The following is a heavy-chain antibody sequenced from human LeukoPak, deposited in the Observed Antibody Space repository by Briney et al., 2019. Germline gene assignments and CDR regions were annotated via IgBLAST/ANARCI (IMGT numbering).Heavy chain of an antibody. V-gene: IGHV4-39*01. J-gene: IGHJ3*02. Sequence: SETLSLTCTVSGGSISSSSYYWGWIRQPPGKGLEWIGSIYYSGRTYYNPFLKSRVTISVHTSKNQFSLKLSSVTAADTAVYYCARGGVDAFDIWGQGTMVTVSS. CDR1: GGSISSSSYY. CDR3: ARGGVDAFDI. D-gene: IGHD2-8*01. CDR2: IYYSGRT.